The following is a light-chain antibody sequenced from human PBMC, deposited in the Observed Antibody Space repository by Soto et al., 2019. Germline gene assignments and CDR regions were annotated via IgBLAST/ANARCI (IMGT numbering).Light chain of an antibody. V-gene: IGKV3-15*01. Sequence: EIVMTQSPATLSVSPGERATLSCRASQSISNTLAWFQQKPGQGPRLLIYGASTRATGIPARFSGSGSGTEFTLTISSRESEDFAVYFCQQYNDWPRTFGQGTTLEIK. J-gene: IGKJ2*01. CDR3: QQYNDWPRT. CDR1: QSISNT. CDR2: GAS.